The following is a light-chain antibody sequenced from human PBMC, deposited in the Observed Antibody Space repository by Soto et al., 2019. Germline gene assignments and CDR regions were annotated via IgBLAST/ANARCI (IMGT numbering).Light chain of an antibody. J-gene: IGKJ1*01. Sequence: DIQMTQSPSTLSASVGDRVTITCRASQSISSWLAWYQQKPGKAPKLLIYKASNLETGVPSRFSGSGSGTDFTLTISSLQPDDFATYYCQQYNSLWTFGQGTKVEIK. V-gene: IGKV1-5*03. CDR2: KAS. CDR1: QSISSW. CDR3: QQYNSLWT.